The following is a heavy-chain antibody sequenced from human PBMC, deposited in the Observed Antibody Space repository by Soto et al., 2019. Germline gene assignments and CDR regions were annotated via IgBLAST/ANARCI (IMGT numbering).Heavy chain of an antibody. CDR1: GFTFSSYA. V-gene: IGHV3-23*01. J-gene: IGHJ6*02. CDR2: ISGSGGST. CDR3: AKVLGMNYYYYGMDV. D-gene: IGHD7-27*01. Sequence: GGSLILSCAASGFTFSSYAMSWVRQAPGKGLEWVSAISGSGGSTYYADSVKGRFTISRDNSKNTLYLQMNSLRAEDTAVYYCAKVLGMNYYYYGMDVWGQGTTVTVSS.